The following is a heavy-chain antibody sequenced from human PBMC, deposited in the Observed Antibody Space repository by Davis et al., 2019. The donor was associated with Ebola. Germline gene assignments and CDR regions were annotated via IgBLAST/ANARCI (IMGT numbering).Heavy chain of an antibody. Sequence: ASVKVSCKASGFSFTDYGITWVRQAPGQGLDFMGWISAYTGHTNYAQTFQGRIAMTIDTSTNILYMELRSLRSGDTAMYYCVRSNSWYGDYWGRGTLVTVSS. CDR3: VRSNSWYGDY. CDR2: ISAYTGHT. V-gene: IGHV1-18*01. D-gene: IGHD6-13*01. J-gene: IGHJ4*02. CDR1: GFSFTDYG.